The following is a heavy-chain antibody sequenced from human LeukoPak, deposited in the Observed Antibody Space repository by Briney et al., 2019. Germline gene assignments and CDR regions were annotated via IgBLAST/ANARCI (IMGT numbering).Heavy chain of an antibody. CDR3: AKQGNAYDV. J-gene: IGHJ3*01. CDR1: GFTFSSYA. V-gene: IGHV3-23*01. Sequence: GGSLRLSCAASGFTFSSYAMSWVRQAPGKGLEWVSSISGSGGNTYYADSVKGRFTTSRDNSKNTLYLQMNTLRAEDTALYYCAKQGNAYDVWGQGTLVTVSS. CDR2: ISGSGGNT.